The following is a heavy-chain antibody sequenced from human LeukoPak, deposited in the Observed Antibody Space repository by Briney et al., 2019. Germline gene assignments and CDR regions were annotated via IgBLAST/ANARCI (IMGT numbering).Heavy chain of an antibody. CDR2: INHSGST. CDR1: GGSFSGYY. CDR3: ARVGYCSSTSCFRYYYYGMDV. J-gene: IGHJ6*02. V-gene: IGHV4-34*01. Sequence: SETLSLTCAVYGGSFSGYYWSWIRQPPGKGLEWIGEINHSGSTNYNPSLKSRVTISVDTSKNQFSLKLSSVTAADTAVYYRARVGYCSSTSCFRYYYYGMDVWGQGTTVTVSS. D-gene: IGHD2-2*03.